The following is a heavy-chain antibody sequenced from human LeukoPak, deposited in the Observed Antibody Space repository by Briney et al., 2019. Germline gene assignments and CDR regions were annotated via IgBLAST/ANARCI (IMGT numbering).Heavy chain of an antibody. J-gene: IGHJ4*02. CDR1: GGSFSGYY. D-gene: IGHD3-10*01. V-gene: IGHV4-34*01. CDR2: INHSGST. CDR3: ASPPLRGILWFGEFQYYFDY. Sequence: SETLSLTCAVYGGSFSGYYWSWIRQPPGKGLEWIGEINHSGSTNYNPSLKSRVTMSVDTSKNQFSLKVSSVTAADTAVYYCASPPLRGILWFGEFQYYFDYWGQGTLVTVSS.